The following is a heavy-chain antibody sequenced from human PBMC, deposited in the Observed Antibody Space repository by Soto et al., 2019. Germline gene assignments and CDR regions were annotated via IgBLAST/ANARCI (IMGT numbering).Heavy chain of an antibody. CDR2: IRRKAYGGTT. Sequence: GGSMRLSCPASGFTFGDYAMSWFRQAPGKGLEWVGFIRRKAYGGTTEYAASVKGRFTISRDDSKSIAYLQMNGLKTEDTAVYYCTMGYSNSYVIYWGQGTLVTVSS. V-gene: IGHV3-49*03. D-gene: IGHD4-4*01. CDR3: TMGYSNSYVIY. CDR1: GFTFGDYA. J-gene: IGHJ4*02.